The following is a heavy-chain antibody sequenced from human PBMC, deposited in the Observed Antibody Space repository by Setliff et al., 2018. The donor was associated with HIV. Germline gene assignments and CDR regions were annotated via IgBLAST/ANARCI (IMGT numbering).Heavy chain of an antibody. CDR3: ARNDFGMVRGADYFDY. Sequence: PSETLSLTCTVSGASISSGTYFWTWVRQPAGQGLEWVGHIYSIGSTKYNPSLQSRVTMSRDTSKNQFSLHLRSVTAADTAVYYCARNDFGMVRGADYFDYWGQGTLVTVSS. CDR2: IYSIGST. J-gene: IGHJ4*02. CDR1: GASISSGTYF. V-gene: IGHV4-61*09. D-gene: IGHD3-10*01.